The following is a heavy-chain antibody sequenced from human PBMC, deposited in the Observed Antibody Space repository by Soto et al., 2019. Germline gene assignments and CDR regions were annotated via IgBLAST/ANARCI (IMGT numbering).Heavy chain of an antibody. Sequence: HPGGSLRLSCAASGFTFSSYGMHWVRQAPGKGLEWVAVISYDGSNKYYADSVKGRFTISRDNSKNTLYLQMNSLRAEDTAVYYCAKDLGYCSSTSCSRWGDYYYYYYGMDVWGQGTTVTVSS. CDR2: ISYDGSNK. D-gene: IGHD2-2*01. CDR3: AKDLGYCSSTSCSRWGDYYYYYYGMDV. CDR1: GFTFSSYG. J-gene: IGHJ6*02. V-gene: IGHV3-30*18.